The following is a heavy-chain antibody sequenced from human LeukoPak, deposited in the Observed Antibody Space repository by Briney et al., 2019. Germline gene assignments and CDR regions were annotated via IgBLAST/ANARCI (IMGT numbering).Heavy chain of an antibody. CDR3: AAGYNYGTVFDY. CDR1: GFTFSDYY. Sequence: GGSLRLSCAASGFTFSDYYMNWIRQAPGKGLEWVSYISSSGSTIYHTDSVKGRFTISRDNAKNSLYLQMNSLRAEDTAVYYCAAGYNYGTVFDYWGQGTLVTVSS. V-gene: IGHV3-11*01. D-gene: IGHD5-18*01. J-gene: IGHJ4*02. CDR2: ISSSGSTI.